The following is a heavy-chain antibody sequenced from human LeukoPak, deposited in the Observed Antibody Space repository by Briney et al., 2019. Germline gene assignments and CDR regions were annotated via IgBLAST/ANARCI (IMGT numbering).Heavy chain of an antibody. J-gene: IGHJ6*02. D-gene: IGHD3-16*02. V-gene: IGHV1-69*01. CDR3: ARAYDYVWGSYRYMEDYYYGMDV. CDR1: GGTFSSYA. Sequence: SVKVSCKASGGTFSSYAIGWVRQAPGQGLEWMGGIIPIFGTANYAQKFQGRVTITADESTSTAYMELSSLRSEDTAVYYCARAYDYVWGSYRYMEDYYYGMDVWGQGTTVTVSS. CDR2: IIPIFGTA.